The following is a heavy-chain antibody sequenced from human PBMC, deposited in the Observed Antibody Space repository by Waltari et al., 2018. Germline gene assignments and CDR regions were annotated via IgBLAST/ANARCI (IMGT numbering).Heavy chain of an antibody. Sequence: QVQLVQSGAAVKKPGSSVKVSCKASGGPFRSNAISWVRPAPGQGLEWMGGIIPIFGTANYAQKFQGRVTITADESTSTAYMELSSLRSEDTAVYYCARERESWNSGSYAFDIWGQGTMVTVSS. CDR1: GGPFRSNA. V-gene: IGHV1-69*01. D-gene: IGHD1-26*01. CDR3: ARERESWNSGSYAFDI. CDR2: IIPIFGTA. J-gene: IGHJ3*02.